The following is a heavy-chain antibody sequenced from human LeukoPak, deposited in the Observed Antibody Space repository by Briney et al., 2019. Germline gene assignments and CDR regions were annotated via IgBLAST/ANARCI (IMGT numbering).Heavy chain of an antibody. J-gene: IGHJ4*02. CDR3: AKTAWELGYCSSTSCYHLDY. Sequence: GRSLRLSCAASGFTFSTYGMHWVRQAPGKGLEGVAVISYDGSNKYYADSVKGRFTISRDNSKNTLYLQMNSLRAEDTAVYYCAKTAWELGYCSSTSCYHLDYWGQGTLVTVSS. D-gene: IGHD2-2*01. CDR2: ISYDGSNK. CDR1: GFTFSTYG. V-gene: IGHV3-30*18.